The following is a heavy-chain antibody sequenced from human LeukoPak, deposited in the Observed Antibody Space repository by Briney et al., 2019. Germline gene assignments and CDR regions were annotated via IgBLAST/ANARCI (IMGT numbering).Heavy chain of an antibody. D-gene: IGHD2-2*01. Sequence: ASVTVSCKASGYTFTGYYMHWVRQAPGQGLDWMGWSNPNSGGTDYAQKFQGRVTMTRDTSISTPDIELRSVRSGDTAVYYCARERSSTSCYYYYHGMDVWGQGTRVRVSS. CDR2: SNPNSGGT. CDR1: GYTFTGYY. V-gene: IGHV1-2*02. J-gene: IGHJ6*02. CDR3: ARERSSTSCYYYYHGMDV.